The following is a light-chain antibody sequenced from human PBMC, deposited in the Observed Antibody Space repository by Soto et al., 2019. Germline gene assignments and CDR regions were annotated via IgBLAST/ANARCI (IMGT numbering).Light chain of an antibody. CDR3: QQRSNWPT. V-gene: IGKV3-11*01. J-gene: IGKJ4*01. CDR2: DAS. CDR1: QSVSRY. Sequence: EIVLTQSPATLSLSPGERATLSCRASQSVSRYLAWYQQKPGQAPRLLIYDASNSATGIPARFSGSGSGTDFTLTISSLEPEDFAVYYCQQRSNWPTFGGGTKVEIK.